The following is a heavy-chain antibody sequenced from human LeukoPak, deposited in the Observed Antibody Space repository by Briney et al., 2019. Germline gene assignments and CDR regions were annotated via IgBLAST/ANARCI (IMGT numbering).Heavy chain of an antibody. J-gene: IGHJ4*02. Sequence: GGSLRLSCAASGFAFSGYGMHWVRQAPGRGLEWVALISNDGSNKYYADSIKGRFTISRDNSKNTLYLQMLSLRTEDTAVYYCAKDLYSSSSSFDFWGQGTLVTVSS. CDR2: ISNDGSNK. D-gene: IGHD6-6*01. V-gene: IGHV3-30*18. CDR3: AKDLYSSSSSFDF. CDR1: GFAFSGYG.